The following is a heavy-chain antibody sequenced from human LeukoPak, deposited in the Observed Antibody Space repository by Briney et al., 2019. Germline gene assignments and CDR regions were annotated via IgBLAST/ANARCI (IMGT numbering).Heavy chain of an antibody. CDR1: GYTFTGYY. D-gene: IGHD2-2*01. CDR2: IIPIFGTA. V-gene: IGHV1-69*05. CDR3: ARDVVVPAAKEHAFDI. Sequence: SVKVSCKASGYTFTGYYMHWVRQAPGQGLEWMGGIIPIFGTANYAQKFQGRVTITTDESTSTAYMELSSLRSEDTAVYYCARDVVVPAAKEHAFDIWGQGTMVTVSS. J-gene: IGHJ3*02.